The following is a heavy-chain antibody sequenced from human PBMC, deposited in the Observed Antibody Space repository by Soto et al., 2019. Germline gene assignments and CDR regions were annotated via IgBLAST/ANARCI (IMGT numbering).Heavy chain of an antibody. CDR1: GYTFTSYG. J-gene: IGHJ2*01. D-gene: IGHD2-2*01. V-gene: IGHV1-18*01. Sequence: QVQLVQSGAEVKKPGASVKVSCKASGYTFTSYGICWVRQAPGQGLEWLGWISGYNGNTNYAQNLQGRVTMTTDTSTSTVYMELRSLRSDDTAVYYCARRWSSTRCLDLWGRGTLVIVSS. CDR3: ARRWSSTRCLDL. CDR2: ISGYNGNT.